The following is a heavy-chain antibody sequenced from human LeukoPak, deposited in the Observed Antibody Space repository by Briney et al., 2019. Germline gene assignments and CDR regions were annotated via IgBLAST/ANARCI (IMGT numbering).Heavy chain of an antibody. Sequence: RRSLRLSCAPSGFTSSSYAIHWVRQAPGKGLEWVAVISFDGSNTYYADSVKGRFTISRDNSKNTLYLQMNSLRAEDTAVYYCARDGSGWPYYYYYMDVWGKGTTVTVSS. V-gene: IGHV3-30*04. CDR1: GFTSSSYA. CDR2: ISFDGSNT. J-gene: IGHJ6*03. D-gene: IGHD6-19*01. CDR3: ARDGSGWPYYYYYMDV.